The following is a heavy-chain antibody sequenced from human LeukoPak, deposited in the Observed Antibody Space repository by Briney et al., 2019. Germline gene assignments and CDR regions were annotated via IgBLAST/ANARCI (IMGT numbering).Heavy chain of an antibody. D-gene: IGHD3-10*01. Sequence: NSGGSLRLSCAASGFTFSDYHMSWIRQAPGKGLEWASYISLSSTYTNYADSVKGRFTISRDNAKNLLYLQMNSLRAEDTAVHYCARDGWFGELDKDHFDYWGQGTLVTVSS. CDR2: ISLSSTYT. J-gene: IGHJ4*02. CDR3: ARDGWFGELDKDHFDY. CDR1: GFTFSDYH. V-gene: IGHV3-11*06.